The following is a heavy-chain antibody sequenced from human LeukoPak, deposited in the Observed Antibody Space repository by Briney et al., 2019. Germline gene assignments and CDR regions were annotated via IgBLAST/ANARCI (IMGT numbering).Heavy chain of an antibody. D-gene: IGHD6-6*01. Sequence: SETLSLTCAVYGGSFSGYYWSWIRQPPGKGLEWIGEINHSGSTNYNPSLKSRVTISVDTSKNQFSLKLSSVTAADTAVYHCARASYAFDIWGQGTMVTVSS. V-gene: IGHV4-34*01. CDR1: GGSFSGYY. CDR2: INHSGST. CDR3: ARASYAFDI. J-gene: IGHJ3*02.